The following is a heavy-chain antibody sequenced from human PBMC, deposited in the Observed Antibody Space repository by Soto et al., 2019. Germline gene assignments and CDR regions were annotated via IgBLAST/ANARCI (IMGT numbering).Heavy chain of an antibody. CDR1: GFTFSTYA. CDR2: ISGSGGST. D-gene: IGHD3-22*01. Sequence: EVPLLESGGGLVQPGGSLRLSCAASGFTFSTYAMSWVRQAPGKGLEWVSAISGSGGSTYYADSVKGRFTISRDNSKNTLYLQMNSLRAEDTAVYYCASMIVVGVDYWGQGTLVTVSS. J-gene: IGHJ4*02. CDR3: ASMIVVGVDY. V-gene: IGHV3-23*01.